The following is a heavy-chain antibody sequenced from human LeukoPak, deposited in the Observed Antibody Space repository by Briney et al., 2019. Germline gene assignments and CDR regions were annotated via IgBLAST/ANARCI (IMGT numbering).Heavy chain of an antibody. Sequence: GGSLRLSCAASGFTFSDYYMSWIRQAPGKGLEWVSYISSSGSTIYYADSVKGRFTISRDNAKNSLYLQMNSLRAEDTAMYYCARGVNTAMTPLRFDPWGQGTLVTVSS. CDR3: ARGVNTAMTPLRFDP. D-gene: IGHD5-18*01. CDR2: ISSSGSTI. J-gene: IGHJ5*02. CDR1: GFTFSDYY. V-gene: IGHV3-11*01.